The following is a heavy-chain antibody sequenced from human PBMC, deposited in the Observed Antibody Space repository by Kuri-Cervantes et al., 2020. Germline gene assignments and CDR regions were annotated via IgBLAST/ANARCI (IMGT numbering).Heavy chain of an antibody. V-gene: IGHV3-74*01. Sequence: LSLTCAASAFIISDYWMHWVRQTPGKGLVWVSRINSGGGGTDYADSVKGRFTIPRDNAKNTLFPQLNSLRAEDTAVYYCVVGGDGYGNFEYWGQGTLVTVSS. CDR2: INSGGGGT. CDR1: AFIISDYW. J-gene: IGHJ4*02. CDR3: VVGGDGYGNFEY. D-gene: IGHD5-18*01.